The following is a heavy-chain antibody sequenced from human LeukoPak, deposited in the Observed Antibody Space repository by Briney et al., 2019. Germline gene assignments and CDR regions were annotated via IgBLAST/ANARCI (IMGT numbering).Heavy chain of an antibody. V-gene: IGHV3-11*01. Sequence: PGGSLRLSCAASGFTFSDSYMSWIRQPPGKGLEWISCISTSGGTNYYADSVKGRFTTSRDNAKKSLYLQMNSLRAEDTAVYYCARGKSPAMFTPVDYWGQGSLVTVSP. CDR2: ISTSGGTN. CDR3: ARGKSPAMFTPVDY. CDR1: GFTFSDSY. J-gene: IGHJ4*02. D-gene: IGHD5-18*01.